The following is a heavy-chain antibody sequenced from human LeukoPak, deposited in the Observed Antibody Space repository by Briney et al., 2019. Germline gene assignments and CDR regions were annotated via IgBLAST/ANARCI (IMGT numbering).Heavy chain of an antibody. Sequence: ASVKVSCKASGYTFTGYYMHWVRQAPGQGLEWMGWINLNSGDTKSAQRFQGRVTMTRDTSITTAYMDLSRLTTADTAVYYCAGVGVGYCTNTSCFFDYWGRGPLVTVSS. CDR2: INLNSGDT. CDR3: AGVGVGYCTNTSCFFDY. D-gene: IGHD2-2*03. J-gene: IGHJ4*02. V-gene: IGHV1-2*02. CDR1: GYTFTGYY.